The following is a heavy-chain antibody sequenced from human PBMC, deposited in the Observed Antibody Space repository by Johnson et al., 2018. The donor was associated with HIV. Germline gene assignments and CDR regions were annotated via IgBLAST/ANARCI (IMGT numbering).Heavy chain of an antibody. Sequence: VQLVESGGGVVQPGRSLRLSCAASGFTFSSYGMHWVRQAPGKGLEWVAVISHDGSTKYYADSVKGRFTISRDKSKNTMYLQMSSLRAEDTAVYYCARASVSSPRYGSSSDDAFDIWGQGTMVTVSS. V-gene: IGHV3-30*03. CDR1: GFTFSSYG. D-gene: IGHD6-6*01. CDR2: ISHDGSTK. CDR3: ARASVSSPRYGSSSDDAFDI. J-gene: IGHJ3*02.